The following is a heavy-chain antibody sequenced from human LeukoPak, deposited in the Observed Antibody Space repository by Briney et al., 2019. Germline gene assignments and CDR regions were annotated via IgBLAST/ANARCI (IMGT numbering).Heavy chain of an antibody. CDR1: GFTFSSYS. D-gene: IGHD6-13*01. V-gene: IGHV3-21*01. CDR2: ISSSSSYI. J-gene: IGHJ4*02. CDR3: ARDSGVEAASDY. Sequence: PGGSLRLSCAASGFTFSSYSMNWVRQAPGKGLEWVSSISSSSSYIYYADSVKGRFTISRDNAKNSLYLQMNSLRAEDTAVYYCARDSGVEAASDYWGQGTLVTVSP.